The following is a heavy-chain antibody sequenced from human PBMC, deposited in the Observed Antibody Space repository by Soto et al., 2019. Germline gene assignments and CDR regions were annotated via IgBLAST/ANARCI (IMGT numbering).Heavy chain of an antibody. CDR1: GFTFSNYA. V-gene: IGHV3-23*01. J-gene: IGHJ4*02. D-gene: IGHD6-19*01. CDR3: AKTGGSGWLLTY. CDR2: ISGSGGGA. Sequence: EVQLLESGGGSIQPGGSLRLSCAASGFTFSNYAMTWVRQAPGKGLEWVSHISGSGGGADYADSVKGRFTISRDNSKNTLFLQMNDLRAEDTALYYCAKTGGSGWLLTYWGQGTLVSVSS.